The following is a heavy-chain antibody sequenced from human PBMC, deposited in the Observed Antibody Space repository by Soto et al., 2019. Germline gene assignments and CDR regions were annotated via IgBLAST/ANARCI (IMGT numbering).Heavy chain of an antibody. CDR2: INPNSGGT. D-gene: IGHD2-15*01. CDR1: GYTFTGYY. V-gene: IGHV1-2*04. CDR3: ARSGPRRPRAFDI. Sequence: ASVKVSCKASGYTFTGYYMHWVRQAPGQGLEWMGWINPNSGGTNYAQKFQGWVTMTRDTSISTAYMELSRLRSDDTAVYYCARSGPRRPRAFDIWGQGTMVTVSS. J-gene: IGHJ3*02.